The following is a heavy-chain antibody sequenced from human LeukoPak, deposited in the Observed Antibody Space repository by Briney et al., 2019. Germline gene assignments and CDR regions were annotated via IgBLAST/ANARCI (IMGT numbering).Heavy chain of an antibody. Sequence: SETLSLTCTVSGGSISSRSYYWGWLRQPPGKGLEWIGSIYHSGSTYYNPSLKSRVTISVDTSKNQFSLNLSSVTAADTAVYYCARDYYYYYMDVWGKGTTVTVSS. CDR3: ARDYYYYYMDV. V-gene: IGHV4-39*07. CDR2: IYHSGST. J-gene: IGHJ6*03. CDR1: GGSISSRSYY.